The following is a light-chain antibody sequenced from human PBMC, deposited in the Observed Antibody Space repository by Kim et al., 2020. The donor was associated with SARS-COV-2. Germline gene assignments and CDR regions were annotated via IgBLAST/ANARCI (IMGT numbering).Light chain of an antibody. CDR2: DVS. CDR1: SSDVGGYNY. CDR3: SSYTSILHVV. J-gene: IGLJ2*01. V-gene: IGLV2-14*03. Sequence: GQSITISCTGTSSDVGGYNYVSWYQQHPGKAPKLMIYDVSNRPSGVSNRFSGSKSGNTASLTISGLLAEDEADYYCSSYTSILHVVFGGGTQLTVL.